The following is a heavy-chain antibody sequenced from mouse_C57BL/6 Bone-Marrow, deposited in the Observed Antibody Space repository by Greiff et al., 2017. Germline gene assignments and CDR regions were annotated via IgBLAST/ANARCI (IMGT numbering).Heavy chain of an antibody. CDR1: GFSLTSYG. CDR2: IWSGGST. V-gene: IGHV2-2*01. J-gene: IGHJ3*01. Sequence: VQLQESGPGLVQPSQSLSITCTASGFSLTSYGVHWVRQSPGKGLEWLGVIWSGGSTDYNAAFISRLSISKVKSKSQVFLKMNSLQADGTAIYYCARTAYWGQGTLVTVSA. CDR3: ARTAY.